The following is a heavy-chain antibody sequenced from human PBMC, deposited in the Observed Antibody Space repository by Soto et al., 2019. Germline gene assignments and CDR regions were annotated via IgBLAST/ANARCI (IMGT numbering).Heavy chain of an antibody. CDR1: GYTFTSYG. J-gene: IGHJ6*02. CDR3: ATGMVTYYYDSSGYNYYYYYGMDV. D-gene: IGHD3-22*01. CDR2: ISAYNGNT. Sequence: ASVKVSCKASGYTFTSYGISWVRQAPGQGLEWMGWISAYNGNTNYAQKLQGRATMTTDTSTSTAYMELRSLRSDDTAVYYRATGMVTYYYDSSGYNYYYYYGMDVWGQGTTVTVSS. V-gene: IGHV1-18*01.